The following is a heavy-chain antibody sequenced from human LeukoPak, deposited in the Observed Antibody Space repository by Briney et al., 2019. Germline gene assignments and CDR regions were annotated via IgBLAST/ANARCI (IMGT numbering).Heavy chain of an antibody. CDR1: GGSISSSSYY. V-gene: IGHV4-39*07. J-gene: IGHJ4*02. Sequence: PSETLSLTCTVSGGSISSSSYYWGWLRQPPGKGLEWIGSIYYSGSTNYNPSLKSRVTISVETSKNHFSLKLSSVTAADTAVYYCARLYDSSGYYYPFDYWGQGTLVTVSS. D-gene: IGHD3-22*01. CDR2: IYYSGST. CDR3: ARLYDSSGYYYPFDY.